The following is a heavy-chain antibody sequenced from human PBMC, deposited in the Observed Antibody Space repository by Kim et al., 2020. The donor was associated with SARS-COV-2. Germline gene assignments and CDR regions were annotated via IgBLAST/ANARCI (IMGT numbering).Heavy chain of an antibody. V-gene: IGHV2-70*01. Sequence: DKDYSTSLKTRLTISKDTSKNQVVLTMTNMDPVDTATYYCARIREQLHDYWGQGTLVTVSS. D-gene: IGHD6-6*01. J-gene: IGHJ4*02. CDR3: ARIREQLHDY. CDR2: DK.